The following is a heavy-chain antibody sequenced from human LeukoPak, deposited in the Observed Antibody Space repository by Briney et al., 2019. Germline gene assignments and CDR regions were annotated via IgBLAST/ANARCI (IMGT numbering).Heavy chain of an antibody. V-gene: IGHV1-69*13. CDR3: AKDVQPGWRGQRIVWIY. J-gene: IGHJ4*02. CDR1: GGTFSSYA. D-gene: IGHD3-16*01. Sequence: SVKVSCKASGGTFSSYAISWVRQAPGQGLEWMGGIIPIFGTANYAQKFQGRVTITADESTSTAYMELSSLRSEDTAVYYCAKDVQPGWRGQRIVWIYWGQGTLVTVSS. CDR2: IIPIFGTA.